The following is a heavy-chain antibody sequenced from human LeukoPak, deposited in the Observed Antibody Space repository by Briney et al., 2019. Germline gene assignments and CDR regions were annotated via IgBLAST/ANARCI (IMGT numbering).Heavy chain of an antibody. D-gene: IGHD6-19*01. V-gene: IGHV4-59*08. CDR2: IYYTGTT. CDR1: GGSVTTYY. J-gene: IGHJ4*02. Sequence: PSETLSLTCTVSGGSVTTYYWSWIRQPPGKGLEWIGYIYYTGTTNYNPSLKSRVIMSVDTSKNRFSLKLTSVTAADTAVYYCARHPSAVAGKTFDCWGQGTLVTVSS. CDR3: ARHPSAVAGKTFDC.